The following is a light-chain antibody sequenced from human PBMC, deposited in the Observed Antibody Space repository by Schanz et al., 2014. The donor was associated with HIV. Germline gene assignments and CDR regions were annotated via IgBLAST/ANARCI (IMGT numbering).Light chain of an antibody. V-gene: IGLV1-40*01. CDR2: GNS. Sequence: QSVLTQPPSVSGAPGQRVTISCTGSRSNIGAGYAVHWYQQLPGTAPKLLIYGNSNRPSGVPDRISASKSGTSASLAISGLQSEDEADYYCAVWDDSLKGRIFGGGTKLTVL. CDR3: AVWDDSLKGRI. J-gene: IGLJ2*01. CDR1: RSNIGAGYA.